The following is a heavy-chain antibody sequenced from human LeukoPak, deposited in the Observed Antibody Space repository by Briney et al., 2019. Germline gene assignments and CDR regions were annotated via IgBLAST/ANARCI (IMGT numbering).Heavy chain of an antibody. CDR2: ISGSGGST. CDR1: GFTFSNFW. Sequence: GESLRLSCTASGFTFSNFWMGWVRQAPGKGLEWVSAISGSGGSTYYADSVKGRFTISRDNSKNTLYLQMNSLRAEDTAVYYCAKGPPSIAVAGPLDYWGQGTLVTVSS. D-gene: IGHD6-19*01. V-gene: IGHV3-23*01. CDR3: AKGPPSIAVAGPLDY. J-gene: IGHJ4*02.